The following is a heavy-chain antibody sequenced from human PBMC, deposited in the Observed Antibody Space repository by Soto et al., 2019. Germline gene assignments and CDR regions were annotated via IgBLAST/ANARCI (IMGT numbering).Heavy chain of an antibody. CDR2: IYPGDSDT. J-gene: IGHJ6*02. Sequence: GESLKISCKGSGYSFTSYWIGWVRQMPGKGLEWMGIIYPGDSDTRYSPSFQGQVTISADKSISTAYLQWSSLKASDTAMYYCAKRYYYGSGSYLNNFYGMDVWGQGTTVTSP. CDR1: GYSFTSYW. D-gene: IGHD3-10*01. V-gene: IGHV5-51*01. CDR3: AKRYYYGSGSYLNNFYGMDV.